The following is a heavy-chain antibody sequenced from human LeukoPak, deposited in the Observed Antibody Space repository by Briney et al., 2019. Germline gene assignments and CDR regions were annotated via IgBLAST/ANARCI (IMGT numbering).Heavy chain of an antibody. CDR2: ISSSGSAT. CDR1: GFTFSDYY. CDR3: ASRANFGYYSVPDQNWYFDL. Sequence: PGGSLRLSCAASGFTFSDYYMSWLRQAPGKGLEWVSHISSSGSATYYADSVKGRFTISRDNAKNSLYLQMNSLRAEDTAVYYCASRANFGYYSVPDQNWYFDLWGRGTLVTVSS. J-gene: IGHJ2*01. V-gene: IGHV3-11*01. D-gene: IGHD4-17*01.